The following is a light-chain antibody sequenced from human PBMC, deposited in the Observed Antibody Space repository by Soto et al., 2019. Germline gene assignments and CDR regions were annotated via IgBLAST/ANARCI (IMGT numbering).Light chain of an antibody. Sequence: DIVMTQSPLSLSVTPGEPASISCRSSQSLLLTNGYNYLDWYLQKPGQSPQLLIYLVSNRASGVPDRFSGSGSGRDFTLKISRVEAEDVGVYYFMQALERPLTFGQGTKVEIK. CDR2: LVS. J-gene: IGKJ1*01. V-gene: IGKV2-28*01. CDR1: QSLLLTNGYNY. CDR3: MQALERPLT.